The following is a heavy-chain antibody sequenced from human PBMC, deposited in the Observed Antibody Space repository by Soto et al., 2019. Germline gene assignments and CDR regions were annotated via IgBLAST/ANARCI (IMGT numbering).Heavy chain of an antibody. CDR1: GFNFSTYI. V-gene: IGHV3-21*06. D-gene: IGHD1-1*01. Sequence: EVQVVESGGGLVKPGGSLRLSCAASGFNFSTYILTWVRQAPGKGLEWISSLSGSSTYIYHADSVKGRFAISRDNAKNSLFLQMSSLRAEDTALYYCARMGTTNAFEVWGQGTMVTVSS. CDR2: LSGSSTYI. J-gene: IGHJ3*01. CDR3: ARMGTTNAFEV.